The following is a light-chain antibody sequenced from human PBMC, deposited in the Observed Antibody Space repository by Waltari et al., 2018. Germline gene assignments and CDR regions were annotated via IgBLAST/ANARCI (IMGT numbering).Light chain of an antibody. J-gene: IGLJ2*01. CDR1: RSDIGGYDF. Sequence: QSALTQPRSVSGSPGQSVTISCTGTRSDIGGYDFVSWYQQYPGKAPKLIIYDVNKRPPGVPDRFSGSKSGNTASLTISGLLNEDEADYYCCSYAGADTSVVFGGGTTLTVL. CDR3: CSYAGADTSVV. V-gene: IGLV2-11*01. CDR2: DVN.